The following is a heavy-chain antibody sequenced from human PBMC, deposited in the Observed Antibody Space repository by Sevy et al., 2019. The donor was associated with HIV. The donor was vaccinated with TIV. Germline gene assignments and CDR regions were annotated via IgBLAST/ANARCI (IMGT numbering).Heavy chain of an antibody. J-gene: IGHJ6*02. CDR3: ARERNLRFLEMDV. D-gene: IGHD3-3*01. Sequence: SETLSLTCTVSGGSMSSYYWSWIRQPAGKGLEWIGRIYTSGSTNYNPTLKSRVTMSVDTSKNQFSLKLSSVTAADTAVYYCARERNLRFLEMDVWGQGTTVTVSS. CDR2: IYTSGST. V-gene: IGHV4-4*07. CDR1: GGSMSSYY.